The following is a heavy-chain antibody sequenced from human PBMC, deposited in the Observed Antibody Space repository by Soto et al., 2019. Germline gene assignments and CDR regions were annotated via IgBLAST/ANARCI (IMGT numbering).Heavy chain of an antibody. CDR3: AKGGRQWLVTSDFNY. CDR2: VSHDGRNT. J-gene: IGHJ4*02. D-gene: IGHD6-19*01. V-gene: IGHV3-30*18. Sequence: VQLVESGGGVVQPGRSLRLSCAASGFTFSDYAMHWVRQAPGKGLEWVAVVSHDGRNTHYADSVKGRFTISRDSSKNTVSLEMTGLRAEDTAVNYCAKGGRQWLVTSDFNYWGQGALVTVSS. CDR1: GFTFSDYA.